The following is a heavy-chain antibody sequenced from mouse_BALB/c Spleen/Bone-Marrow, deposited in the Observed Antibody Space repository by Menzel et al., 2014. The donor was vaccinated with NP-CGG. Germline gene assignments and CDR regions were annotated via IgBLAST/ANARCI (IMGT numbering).Heavy chain of an antibody. V-gene: IGHV5-12-1*01. CDR3: ARLDYGNYEGGATDY. CDR2: ISSGGGST. D-gene: IGHD2-1*01. CDR1: GFAFSSYD. Sequence: EVKLVESGGGLVKPGGSLKLSCAASGFAFSSYDMSWVRQTPENRLEWVAYISSGGGSTYYPDTVKGRFTISRDNAKNTLYLQMSSLKSEDTAMYYCARLDYGNYEGGATDYWGQGTSVNVSS. J-gene: IGHJ4*01.